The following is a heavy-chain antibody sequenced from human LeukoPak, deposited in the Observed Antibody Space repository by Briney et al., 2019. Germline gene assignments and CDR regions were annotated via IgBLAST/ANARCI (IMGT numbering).Heavy chain of an antibody. Sequence: GESLKISCKGSGYSSTSYWIGWVRQMPGKGLERMGIIYPGDSDTRYSPSFQGQVTISADKSISTAYLHWSSLKASDTATFYSARPGGYANHFDYWGQGTLVTVS. D-gene: IGHD5-12*01. CDR3: ARPGGYANHFDY. J-gene: IGHJ4*02. CDR2: IYPGDSDT. CDR1: GYSSTSYW. V-gene: IGHV5-51*01.